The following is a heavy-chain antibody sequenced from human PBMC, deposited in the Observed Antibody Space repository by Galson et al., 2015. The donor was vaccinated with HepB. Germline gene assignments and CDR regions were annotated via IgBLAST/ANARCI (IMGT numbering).Heavy chain of an antibody. CDR1: GFSFNMFW. D-gene: IGHD3-16*01. CDR2: IREDGGLK. V-gene: IGHV3-7*01. CDR3: ARDLTYHNKNIYYDENIYYDAHDV. J-gene: IGHJ3*01. Sequence: SLRLSCAASGFSFNMFWMTWVRQAPGKGLEWVANIREDGGLKYYVDSVKGRFTISRDNVRDSLYLQMNSLRVEDTAVYYCARDLTYHNKNIYYDENIYYDAHDVWGQGTMVTVSS.